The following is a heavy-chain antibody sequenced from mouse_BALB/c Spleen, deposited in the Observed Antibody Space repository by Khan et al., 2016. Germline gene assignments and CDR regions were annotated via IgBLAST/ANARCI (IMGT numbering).Heavy chain of an antibody. Sequence: EVQLQESGPGLVKPSQSLSLTCTVTGYSITSDYAWNWIRQFPGNKLEWMGYISYSGRTRYYPSLKSRISITRATSKNQFFLQLNSVTTEDTATYYCARTPTAYYTMDYWGQGTSVTVSS. CDR1: GYSITSDYA. CDR2: ISYSGRT. D-gene: IGHD1-2*01. CDR3: ARTPTAYYTMDY. J-gene: IGHJ4*01. V-gene: IGHV3-2*02.